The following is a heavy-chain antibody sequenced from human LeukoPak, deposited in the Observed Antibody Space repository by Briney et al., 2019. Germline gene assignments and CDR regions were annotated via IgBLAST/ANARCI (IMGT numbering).Heavy chain of an antibody. CDR2: FDPEDGET. J-gene: IGHJ5*02. Sequence: ASVKVSCKVSGYTLTELSMHWVRQAPGKGLEWMGGFDPEDGETIYAQKFQGRVTMTEDTSTDTAYMELSSLRSEDTAVYYCAVYYYGSGSLYRKSNNWFDPWGQGTLVTVSS. CDR1: GYTLTELS. V-gene: IGHV1-24*01. CDR3: AVYYYGSGSLYRKSNNWFDP. D-gene: IGHD3-10*01.